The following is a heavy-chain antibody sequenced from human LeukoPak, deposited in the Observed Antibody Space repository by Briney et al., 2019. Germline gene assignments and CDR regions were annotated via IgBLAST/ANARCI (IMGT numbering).Heavy chain of an antibody. CDR2: VYHSGST. CDR3: ARQTSEYDILTGPDY. D-gene: IGHD3-9*01. V-gene: IGHV4-38-2*01. J-gene: IGHJ4*02. CDR1: GYSISSGYY. Sequence: SETLSLTCAVPGYSISSGYYWDWIRQPPGKGLEWIGTVYHSGSTYYNPSLKSRVTISVDTSKNQFSLKLNSVTTADTAVYYCARQTSEYDILTGPDYWGQGTLVTVSS.